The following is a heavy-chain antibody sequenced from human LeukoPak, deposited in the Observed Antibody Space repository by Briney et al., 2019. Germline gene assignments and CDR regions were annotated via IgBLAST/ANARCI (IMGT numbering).Heavy chain of an antibody. Sequence: PSETLSLTSTVSGDSISSSSSYYWSWIRQPAGKGLEWIGRIHTSGSTNYNPSLKSRVTISVDTSKNQFSLKLSSVTAADTAVYYCARHHYQLSALDYWGQGTLVTVSS. CDR2: IHTSGST. V-gene: IGHV4-61*02. CDR1: GDSISSSSSYY. CDR3: ARHHYQLSALDY. J-gene: IGHJ4*02. D-gene: IGHD2-2*01.